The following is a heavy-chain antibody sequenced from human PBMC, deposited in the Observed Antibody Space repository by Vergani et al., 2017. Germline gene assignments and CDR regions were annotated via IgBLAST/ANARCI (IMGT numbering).Heavy chain of an antibody. CDR2: INHSGST. CDR1: GYSISSGYY. J-gene: IGHJ4*02. V-gene: IGHV4-38-2*01. D-gene: IGHD3-10*01. Sequence: QVQLQESGPGLVKPSETLSLTCAVSGYSISSGYYWSWIRQPPGKGLEWIGEINHSGSTNYNPSLKSRVTISVDTSKNQFSLKLSSVTAADTAVYYCARSMVRGVVLIYGYDYWGQGTLVTVSS. CDR3: ARSMVRGVVLIYGYDY.